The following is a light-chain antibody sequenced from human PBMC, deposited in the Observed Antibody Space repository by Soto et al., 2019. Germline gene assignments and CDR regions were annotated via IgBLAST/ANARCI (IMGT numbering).Light chain of an antibody. CDR3: QNYSTVLWT. CDR1: QSVSTK. Sequence: EIVMTQSPATLSVSPGERATLSCRASQSVSTKLAWYQQKPGQGPRLLIYGASTRATGIPARFSGSGSGTEFTLTITSLQSQDFALYYCQNYSTVLWTFGQGTKVEIK. J-gene: IGKJ1*01. CDR2: GAS. V-gene: IGKV3-15*01.